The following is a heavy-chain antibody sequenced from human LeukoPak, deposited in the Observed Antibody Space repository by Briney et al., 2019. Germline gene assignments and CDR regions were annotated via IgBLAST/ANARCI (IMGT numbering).Heavy chain of an antibody. CDR2: INPNSGGT. CDR3: ARDLSCGGDCYSDYFDY. J-gene: IGHJ4*02. D-gene: IGHD2-21*02. CDR1: GYTFTGYY. Sequence: GASVKVSCKASGYTFTGYYMHWVRQAPGQGLEWMGWINPNSGGTNYAQKFQGRVTMTRDTSISTAYMELSRLRSDDTAVYYCARDLSCGGDCYSDYFDYWGQGTLVTVSS. V-gene: IGHV1-2*02.